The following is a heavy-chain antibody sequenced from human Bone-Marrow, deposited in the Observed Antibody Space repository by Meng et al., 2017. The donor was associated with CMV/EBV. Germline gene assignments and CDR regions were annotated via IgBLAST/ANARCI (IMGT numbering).Heavy chain of an antibody. V-gene: IGHV4-39*07. Sequence: GSLRLSCTVSGGSTSSSSYYWGWIRQPPGKGLEWIGSIYYSGSTYYNPSLKSRVTISVDKSKTQFSLKLSSVTAANTAVYYCARSYCSSTSCYPVYSGQGTLVTFSS. J-gene: IGHJ4*02. CDR2: IYYSGST. D-gene: IGHD2-2*01. CDR3: ARSYCSSTSCYPVY. CDR1: GGSTSSSSYY.